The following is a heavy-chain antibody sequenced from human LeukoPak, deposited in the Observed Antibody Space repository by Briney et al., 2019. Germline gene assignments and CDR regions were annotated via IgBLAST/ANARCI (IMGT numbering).Heavy chain of an antibody. CDR2: IYPGDSDT. CDR1: GYSFTSYW. D-gene: IGHD3-9*01. CDR3: ARFSDILTGYSLFDY. J-gene: IGHJ4*02. V-gene: IGHV5-51*01. Sequence: HGGALMISCKGSGYSFTSYWIGWVRQMPGEGGEGMGIIYPGDSDTRYTPSFQGQVTISADKSISTAYLQWSSLKASDTAMYYCARFSDILTGYSLFDYWGQGTLVTVSS.